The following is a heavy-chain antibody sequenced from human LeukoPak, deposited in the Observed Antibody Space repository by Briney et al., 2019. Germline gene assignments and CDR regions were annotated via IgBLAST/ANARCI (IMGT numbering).Heavy chain of an antibody. J-gene: IGHJ4*02. D-gene: IGHD5-24*01. CDR1: GFTFSSYA. V-gene: IGHV3-30*04. Sequence: GGSLRLSCAASGFTFSSYAMHWVRQAPGKGLEWVAVISYDGSNKYYADSVKGRFTISRDNSKNTLYLQMNSLRAEDTAVYYCASSRDGYSKVFDYWGQGTLVTVSS. CDR2: ISYDGSNK. CDR3: ASSRDGYSKVFDY.